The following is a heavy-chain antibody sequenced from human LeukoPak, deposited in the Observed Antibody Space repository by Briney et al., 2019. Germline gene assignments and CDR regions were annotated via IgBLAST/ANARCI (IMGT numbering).Heavy chain of an antibody. V-gene: IGHV3-15*01. J-gene: IGHJ6*04. CDR2: IKSKTDDGTT. CDR1: GFTFSNAW. D-gene: IGHD2-2*01. Sequence: GGSLRLSCAASGFTFSNAWMSWVRQAPGKGLEWVGRIKSKTDDGTTDYAAPVKGRFTISRDDSKNTLYLQMNSLKTEDTAVYYCTTDWDVVVPAAPWHYYYGMDVWGKGTTVTVSS. CDR3: TTDWDVVVPAAPWHYYYGMDV.